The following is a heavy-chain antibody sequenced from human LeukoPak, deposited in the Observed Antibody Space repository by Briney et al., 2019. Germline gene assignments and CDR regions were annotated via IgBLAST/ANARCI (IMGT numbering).Heavy chain of an antibody. D-gene: IGHD4/OR15-4a*01. V-gene: IGHV4-4*09. CDR2: VYTSATT. CDR1: GGSINSDY. CDR3: ARSVVLPPRFVD. J-gene: IGHJ4*02. Sequence: SQTLSLTCNVSGGSINSDYWNWIRQPPGKGLEWIAYVYTSATTNNNPALKRLVTTTEDTSKNQCSLKPSSMTAAYTAVHDCARSVVLPPRFVDCGQGTLVAVSS.